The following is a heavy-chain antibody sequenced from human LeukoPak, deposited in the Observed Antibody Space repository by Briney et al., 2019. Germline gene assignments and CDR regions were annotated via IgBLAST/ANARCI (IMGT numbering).Heavy chain of an antibody. CDR1: GYTFTGYY. D-gene: IGHD3-22*01. J-gene: IGHJ4*02. CDR2: INPNSGGT. Sequence: GASVKVSCKASGYTFTGYYMHWVRQAPGQGLEWVGWINPNSGGTNYAQKFQGWVTKTRDTSISTAYMELSRLRSDDTAVYYCAREEHYYDSSGYSHWGQETLVTVSS. V-gene: IGHV1-2*04. CDR3: AREEHYYDSSGYSH.